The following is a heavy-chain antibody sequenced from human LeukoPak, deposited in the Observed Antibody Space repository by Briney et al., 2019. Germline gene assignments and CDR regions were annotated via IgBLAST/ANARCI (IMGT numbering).Heavy chain of an antibody. Sequence: QPGGSLRLSCAASGFTFSSYSMNWVRQAPGKGLEWVSYISSSSSTIYYADSVKGRFTISRDNAKNSLYLQMNSLRAEDTAVYYCARDSGNDYWGQGTLVTVSS. D-gene: IGHD3-10*01. CDR1: GFTFSSYS. V-gene: IGHV3-48*01. CDR3: ARDSGNDY. CDR2: ISSSSSTI. J-gene: IGHJ4*02.